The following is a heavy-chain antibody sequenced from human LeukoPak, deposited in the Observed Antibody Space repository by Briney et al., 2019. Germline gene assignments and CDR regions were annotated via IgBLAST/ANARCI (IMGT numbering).Heavy chain of an antibody. CDR3: ARGYCSSTSCFRDNWFDP. CDR1: GYTFTSYG. CDR2: ISAYNGNT. V-gene: IGHV1-18*01. D-gene: IGHD2-2*01. J-gene: IGHJ5*02. Sequence: ASVKVSCKASGYTFTSYGISWVRQAPGQGLEWMGWISAYNGNTNYAQKLQGRVTMTTDTSTSTAYMELRSLRSDDTAVYYCARGYCSSTSCFRDNWFDPWGQGTLVTVSS.